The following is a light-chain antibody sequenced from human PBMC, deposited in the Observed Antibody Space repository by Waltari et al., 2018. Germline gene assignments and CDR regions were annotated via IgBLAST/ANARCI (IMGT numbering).Light chain of an antibody. CDR2: GAS. V-gene: IGKV3-15*01. CDR3: QHYNEWPQYT. CDR1: QSVGDN. J-gene: IGKJ2*01. Sequence: EIVLTQSPATLSVSPGGTATLSCRASQSVGDNLAWYQQKHGQAPRLLIYGASSRATDIPDRFSGSVSGTEFTLTISTLHSEDFAVYFCQHYNEWPQYTFAQGTKVEIK.